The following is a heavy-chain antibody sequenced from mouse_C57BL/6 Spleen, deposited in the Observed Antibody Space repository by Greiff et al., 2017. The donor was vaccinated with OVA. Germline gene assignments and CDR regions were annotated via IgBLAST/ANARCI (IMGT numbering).Heavy chain of an antibody. D-gene: IGHD2-1*01. CDR2: IDPSDSYT. V-gene: IGHV1-69*01. CDR3: ARLRYGNYYFDY. CDR1: GYTFTSYW. J-gene: IGHJ2*01. Sequence: QVQLQQPGAELVMPGASVKLSCKASGYTFTSYWMHWVKQRPGQGLEWIGAIDPSDSYTNYNQKFKGKSTLTVDKSSSTAYMQLSSLTSEDSAVYYCARLRYGNYYFDYWGQGTTLTVSS.